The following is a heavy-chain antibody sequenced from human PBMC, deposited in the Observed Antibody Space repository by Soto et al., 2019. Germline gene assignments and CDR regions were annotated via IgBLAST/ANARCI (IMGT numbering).Heavy chain of an antibody. D-gene: IGHD3-9*01. CDR1: GGSISSYY. CDR3: ARDSRPYYDIFTGHPYYSYYMDV. J-gene: IGHJ6*03. V-gene: IGHV4-59*01. Sequence: SETLSLTCTVSGGSISSYYWSWIRQPPGKGLEWIGYIYYSGSTNYNPSLKSRVTISVDTSKNQFSLKLSSVTAADTAVYYCARDSRPYYDIFTGHPYYSYYMDVWGKGTTVTVSS. CDR2: IYYSGST.